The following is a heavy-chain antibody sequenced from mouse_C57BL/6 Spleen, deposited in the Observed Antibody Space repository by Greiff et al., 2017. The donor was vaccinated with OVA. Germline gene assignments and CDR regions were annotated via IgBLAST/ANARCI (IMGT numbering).Heavy chain of an antibody. Sequence: EVKLVESGGGLVKPGGSLKLSCAASGFTFSDYGMHWVRQAPEKGLGWVAYISSGSSTIYYADTVKGRFTISRDNAKNTLFLQMTSLRSEDTAMYYCARRELGLDYWGQGTTLTVSS. CDR2: ISSGSSTI. V-gene: IGHV5-17*01. D-gene: IGHD4-1*01. J-gene: IGHJ2*01. CDR1: GFTFSDYG. CDR3: ARRELGLDY.